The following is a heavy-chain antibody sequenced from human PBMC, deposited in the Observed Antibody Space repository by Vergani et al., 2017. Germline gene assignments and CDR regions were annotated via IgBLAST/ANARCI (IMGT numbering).Heavy chain of an antibody. V-gene: IGHV4-59*01. CDR3: AREAKADFSDWFDP. D-gene: IGHD3-3*01. Sequence: QVQLQESGPGLVKPSETLSLTCTVSGGSISSYYWSWIRQPPGKGLEWIGYIYYSGSTNYNPSLKSRVTISVDTSKNQFSLKLSSVTAADTAVYYGAREAKADFSDWFDPWGQGTLVTVSS. CDR1: GGSISSYY. CDR2: IYYSGST. J-gene: IGHJ5*02.